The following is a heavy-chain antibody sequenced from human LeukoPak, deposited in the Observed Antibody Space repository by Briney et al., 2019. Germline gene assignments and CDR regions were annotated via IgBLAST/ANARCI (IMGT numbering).Heavy chain of an antibody. CDR2: IHHRGGT. CDR1: GGSISNENW. J-gene: IGHJ3*02. V-gene: IGHV4-4*02. D-gene: IGHD4/OR15-4a*01. CDR3: ATPNDASNI. Sequence: SETLSLTCAVSGGSISNENWWSWVRQPPGKGLEWIGEIHHRGGTNYNPSLRSRVTISIDTSKNQFSLKLTSVTAADTAVYYCATPNDASNIWGQGTMVTVSS.